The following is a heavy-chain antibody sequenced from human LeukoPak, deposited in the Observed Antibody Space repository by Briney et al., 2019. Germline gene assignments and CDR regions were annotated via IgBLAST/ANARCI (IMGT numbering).Heavy chain of an antibody. D-gene: IGHD3-10*01. CDR2: INWNGGST. Sequence: GGSLRLSCAASGFTFSSYDMNWVRRAPGKGLEWISGINWNGGSTGYGDSVKGRFTISRDNAENSLYLQMNSLRAEDTALYYCARAVDNYYGSGSYAYWGQGALVTVSS. CDR3: ARAVDNYYGSGSYAY. CDR1: GFTFSSYD. J-gene: IGHJ4*02. V-gene: IGHV3-20*04.